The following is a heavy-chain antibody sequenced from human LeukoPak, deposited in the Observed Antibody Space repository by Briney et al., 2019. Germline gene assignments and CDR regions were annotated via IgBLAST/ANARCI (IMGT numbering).Heavy chain of an antibody. CDR1: GFTFTTNW. Sequence: GGSLRLSCAASGFTFTTNWMTWVRQAPGKGLEWVATINQDGSEKYYVDSVKGRFTISRDNAKNSLFLQMNSLRAEDTAVYYCARVITVYNDYEEVAEYFQHWGQGTLVIVSS. J-gene: IGHJ1*01. D-gene: IGHD4-17*01. V-gene: IGHV3-7*01. CDR2: INQDGSEK. CDR3: ARVITVYNDYEEVAEYFQH.